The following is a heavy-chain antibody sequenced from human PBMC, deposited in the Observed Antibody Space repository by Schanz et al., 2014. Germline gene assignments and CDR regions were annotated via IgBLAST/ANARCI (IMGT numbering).Heavy chain of an antibody. V-gene: IGHV3-30*18. CDR2: ATFDGTKK. J-gene: IGHJ4*02. CDR1: GFNFRNYG. CDR3: AKDVDFWSGYYLDY. D-gene: IGHD3-3*01. Sequence: QVQLVESGGGVVQPGRSLRLSCAASGFNFRNYGMHWVRQAPGKGLEWVAGATFDGTKKYYGDSVKGRFTISRDNSKNTLYLQMNSLRSEDTAVYYCAKDVDFWSGYYLDYWGQGTLVTVSS.